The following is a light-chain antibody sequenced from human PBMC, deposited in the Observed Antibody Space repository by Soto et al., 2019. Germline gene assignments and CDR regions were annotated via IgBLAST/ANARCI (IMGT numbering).Light chain of an antibody. CDR3: VPTTHWPYT. V-gene: IGKV2-30*02. J-gene: IGKJ2*01. CDR1: QSLVHSDGNTY. Sequence: EVVMTQSPLSLPVTLGQTASISCRSTQSLVHSDGNTYLTWFHQRQGHSPRRLIYKISDRDSGVPDRFSGSGSGTDCTLKVRMVEAEDVCIYFCVPTTHWPYTFGEGTKLEIK. CDR2: KIS.